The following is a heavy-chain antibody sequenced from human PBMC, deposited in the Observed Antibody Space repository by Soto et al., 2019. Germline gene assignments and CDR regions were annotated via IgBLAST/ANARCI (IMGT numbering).Heavy chain of an antibody. CDR3: ARAYYDNSGYPLGGMDV. D-gene: IGHD3-22*01. CDR2: IGTDDDT. V-gene: IGHV3-13*01. CDR1: GFTFSTYD. J-gene: IGHJ6*02. Sequence: DVRLVESGGGLVQPGGSLRLSCVGFGFTFSTYDMHWVSQNVGKGLEWVSSIGTDDDTYYLDSVRGRFTISREDAKNSLYLQMDSLRAGDTAVYYCARAYYDNSGYPLGGMDVWGQGTMVTVSS.